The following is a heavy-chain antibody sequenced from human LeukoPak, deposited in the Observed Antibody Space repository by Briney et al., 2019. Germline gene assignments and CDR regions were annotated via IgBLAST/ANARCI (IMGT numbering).Heavy chain of an antibody. V-gene: IGHV3-11*04. CDR3: ARALLLWFGELLGAFDI. CDR2: ISNSGITI. D-gene: IGHD3-10*01. Sequence: GGSLRLSCAASGFTFNDYYMTWIRQAPGKGLEWVSYISNSGITINYADSVKGRFTISRDNAKNSLYLQMNSLRAEDTAVYYCARALLLWFGELLGAFDIWGQGTMVTVSS. J-gene: IGHJ3*02. CDR1: GFTFNDYY.